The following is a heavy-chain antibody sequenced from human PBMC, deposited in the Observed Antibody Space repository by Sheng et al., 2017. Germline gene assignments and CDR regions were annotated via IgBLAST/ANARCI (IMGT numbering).Heavy chain of an antibody. Sequence: EVQLVESGGDLVQPGGSLKLSCAASGFTFSGAVIHWVRQASGKGLEWVGRIRSKTNSYATSYIASVKGRFTISRDDSQKTAYLQMNSLKTEDTAVYYCTMGGGMDVWGQGTTVTVSS. CDR1: GFTFSGAV. CDR2: IRSKTNSYAT. CDR3: TMGGGMDV. J-gene: IGHJ6*02. V-gene: IGHV3-73*02. D-gene: IGHD1-26*01.